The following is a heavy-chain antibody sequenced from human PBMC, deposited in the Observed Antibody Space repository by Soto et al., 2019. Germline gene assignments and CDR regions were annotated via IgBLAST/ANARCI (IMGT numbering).Heavy chain of an antibody. Sequence: PGGSLRLSCAASGFTFSSYWIGWVRQMPGKGLEWMGIIYPGDSDTRYSPSFQGQVTISADKSISTAYLQWSSLKASDTAMYYCARPAMGEPYDAFDIWGQGTMVTV. V-gene: IGHV5-51*01. CDR1: GFTFSSYW. D-gene: IGHD5-18*01. J-gene: IGHJ3*02. CDR2: IYPGDSDT. CDR3: ARPAMGEPYDAFDI.